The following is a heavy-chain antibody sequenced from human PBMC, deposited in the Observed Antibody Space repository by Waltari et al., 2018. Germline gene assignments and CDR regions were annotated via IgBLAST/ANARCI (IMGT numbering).Heavy chain of an antibody. Sequence: VQLVESGGGVVQPGRSLRLSCAASEFTFRCYPMHWVRRAPGKGLEWVAVISYYGSNKYYADSVKGRFTISRDNSKNTLYLQMNSRRAEDTAVYYCARMAGTSDYWGQGTLVTVSS. D-gene: IGHD6-19*01. V-gene: IGHV3-30-3*01. CDR2: ISYYGSNK. CDR1: EFTFRCYP. J-gene: IGHJ4*02. CDR3: ARMAGTSDY.